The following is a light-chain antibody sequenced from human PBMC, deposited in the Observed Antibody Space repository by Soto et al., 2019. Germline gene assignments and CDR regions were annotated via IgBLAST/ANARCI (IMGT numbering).Light chain of an antibody. Sequence: EIVLTQSPGTLSLSPGERATLSCRASQSVSSSYLAWYQQKPGQAPRLLIYGASSRATGTPDRFMGSGSGTDFTLTISRLEPEDFAVYYCQQYGSSPPYTFGQGTKLEIK. CDR2: GAS. V-gene: IGKV3-20*01. J-gene: IGKJ2*01. CDR3: QQYGSSPPYT. CDR1: QSVSSSY.